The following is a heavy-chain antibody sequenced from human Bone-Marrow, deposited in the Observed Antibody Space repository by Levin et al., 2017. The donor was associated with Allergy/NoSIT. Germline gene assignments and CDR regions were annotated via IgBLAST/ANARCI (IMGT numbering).Heavy chain of an antibody. J-gene: IGHJ4*02. D-gene: IGHD5-12*01. CDR3: ARGGGYDGGNFDL. CDR2: IKQDGSET. Sequence: ASVKVSCAASGFTFSRYWMTWVRQAPGKGLEWLANIKQDGSETYYLDSVEGRFTITRDNARNSLSLQMDRLRAEDTALYYCARGGGYDGGNFDLWGQGTLVTLSS. CDR1: GFTFSRYW. V-gene: IGHV3-7*03.